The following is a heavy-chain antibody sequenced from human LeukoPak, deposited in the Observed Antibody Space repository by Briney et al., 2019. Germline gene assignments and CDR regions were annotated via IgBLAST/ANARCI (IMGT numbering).Heavy chain of an antibody. D-gene: IGHD3-16*01. CDR2: FDPEDGET. V-gene: IGHV1-24*01. CDR3: GSGHGGWFDP. Sequence: ASVKVSCKVSGYTLTELSMHWVRQAPGKGLEWMGGFDPEDGETIYAQKFQGRVTMTEDASTDTAYMELSSLRSEDTAVYYCGSGHGGWFDPWGQGTLVTVSS. J-gene: IGHJ5*02. CDR1: GYTLTELS.